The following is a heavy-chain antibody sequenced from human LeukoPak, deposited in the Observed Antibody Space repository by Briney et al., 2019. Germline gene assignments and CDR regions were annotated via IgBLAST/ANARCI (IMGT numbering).Heavy chain of an antibody. CDR1: GFTFSSHS. CDR2: ISGSGGST. D-gene: IGHD3-22*01. Sequence: GGSLRLSCAASGFTFSSHSMNWVRQAPGKVLEWVSAISGSGGSTYYADSVKGRFTSSRDNSKNTLYLQMNSLRAEDTAVYYCAKAKGLTMIVVVSDAFDIWGQGTMVTVSS. CDR3: AKAKGLTMIVVVSDAFDI. V-gene: IGHV3-23*01. J-gene: IGHJ3*02.